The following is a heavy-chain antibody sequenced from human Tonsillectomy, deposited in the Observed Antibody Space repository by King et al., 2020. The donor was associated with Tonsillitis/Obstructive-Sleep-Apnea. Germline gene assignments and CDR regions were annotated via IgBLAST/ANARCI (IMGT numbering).Heavy chain of an antibody. V-gene: IGHV4-59*01. CDR1: GGSISSYY. D-gene: IGHD4-17*01. J-gene: IGHJ6*02. Sequence: VQLQESGPGLVKPSETLSLTCTVSGGSISSYYWSWIRQPPGKGLEWIGYIYYSGGTNYNPSLKSRVTISVDTSKNQFSLKLSSVTATETAVYYCAGDRGNGDYDYYYFGMDVWGQGTTVTVSS. CDR2: IYYSGGT. CDR3: AGDRGNGDYDYYYFGMDV.